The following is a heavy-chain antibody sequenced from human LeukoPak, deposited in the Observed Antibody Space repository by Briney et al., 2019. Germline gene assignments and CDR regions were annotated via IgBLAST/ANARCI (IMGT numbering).Heavy chain of an antibody. Sequence: SETLSLTCTVTGGSISSYYWSWIRQPPGKGLEWIGYIYYSGSTNYNPSLKSRVTISVDASKNQFSLKLSSVTAADTAVYYCARQLGYCSSTSCYRYHYYGMDVWGQGTTVTVSS. CDR1: GGSISSYY. J-gene: IGHJ6*02. CDR2: IYYSGST. V-gene: IGHV4-59*08. D-gene: IGHD2-2*01. CDR3: ARQLGYCSSTSCYRYHYYGMDV.